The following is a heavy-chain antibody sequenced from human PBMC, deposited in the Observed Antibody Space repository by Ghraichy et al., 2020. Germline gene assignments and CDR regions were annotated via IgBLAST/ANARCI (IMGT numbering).Heavy chain of an antibody. J-gene: IGHJ4*02. D-gene: IGHD4-23*01. V-gene: IGHV3-23*01. CDR3: AKGEAVVSPFDS. Sequence: GGSLRLSCAASGFTFSTYAMTWVRQAPGKGLEWVSGISGSGDKRYNADSVKGRFTISRDNAKNALYLQMSSLRVDDTAVYYCAKGEAVVSPFDSWGLGTLVTVSS. CDR1: GFTFSTYA. CDR2: ISGSGDKR.